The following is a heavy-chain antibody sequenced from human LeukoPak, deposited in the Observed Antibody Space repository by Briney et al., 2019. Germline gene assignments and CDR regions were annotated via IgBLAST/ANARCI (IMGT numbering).Heavy chain of an antibody. J-gene: IGHJ1*01. CDR2: IIPIFGTA. V-gene: IGHV1-69*05. CDR3: ASGVEQHHTTLNSPSYFQH. CDR1: GGTFSSYA. Sequence: ASVKVSCKASGGTFSSYAISWVRQAPGQGLEWMGGIIPIFGTANYAQKFQGRVTITTDESTSTAYMELSSLRSEDTAVYYRASGVEQHHTTLNSPSYFQHWGQGTLVTVSS. D-gene: IGHD6-13*01.